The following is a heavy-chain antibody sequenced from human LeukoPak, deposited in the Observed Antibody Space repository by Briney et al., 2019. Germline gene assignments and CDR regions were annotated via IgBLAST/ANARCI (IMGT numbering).Heavy chain of an antibody. Sequence: SETLSLTCTVSGGSISSSSYYWGWLRQPPGKGLEWIGHIYYSGSTNYNPSLKSRVTISLDTPKNQFSLRLNSVTAADTAVYYCARGVAGYGPYDYWGQGTLVTVSS. V-gene: IGHV4-61*05. CDR1: GGSISSSSYY. CDR2: IYYSGST. J-gene: IGHJ4*02. CDR3: ARGVAGYGPYDY. D-gene: IGHD5-12*01.